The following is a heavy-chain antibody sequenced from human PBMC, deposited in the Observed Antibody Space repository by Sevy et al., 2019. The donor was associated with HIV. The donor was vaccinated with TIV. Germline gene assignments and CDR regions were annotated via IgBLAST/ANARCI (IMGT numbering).Heavy chain of an antibody. V-gene: IGHV4-34*01. CDR3: ARSIASALPGPLGLFFRVYSNWFGP. Sequence: SETLSLTCAVYGGSFSDYYWSWICQPPGGGLEWIGEISHIGSTNYNPSLKSRVTMSLDTSTNQFSLKLKSMTAADTAVYYCARSIASALPGPLGLFFRVYSNWFGPWGQGTLVTVSS. CDR2: ISHIGST. D-gene: IGHD6-13*01. CDR1: GGSFSDYY. J-gene: IGHJ5*02.